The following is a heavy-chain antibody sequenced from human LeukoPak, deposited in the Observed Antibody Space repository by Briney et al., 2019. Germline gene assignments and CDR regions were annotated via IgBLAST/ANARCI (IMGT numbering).Heavy chain of an antibody. D-gene: IGHD1-26*01. CDR3: AREGSGSYYMDFDY. J-gene: IGHJ4*02. CDR1: AFTVSSNY. Sequence: PGGSLRLSCAASAFTVSSNYMTWVRQAPGKGLEWVSVIYSGGSAYYAGSVKGRFTISRDNSKNTLFLQMNSLRTEDTAVYFCAREGSGSYYMDFDYWGRGTLVTVSS. CDR2: IYSGGSA. V-gene: IGHV3-66*02.